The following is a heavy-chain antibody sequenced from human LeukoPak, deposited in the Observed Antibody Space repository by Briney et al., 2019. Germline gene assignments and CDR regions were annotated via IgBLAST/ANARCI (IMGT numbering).Heavy chain of an antibody. J-gene: IGHJ4*02. CDR3: ARGETVAGTDRTKDY. CDR2: INPNSGGT. Sequence: ASVKVSCKASGYTFTGYFRHWVRQAPGQGLEWMGWINPNSGGTNYAQKFQGRVTMTRDTSISTAYMELNSLRSDDTAVYYCARGETVAGTDRTKDYWGQGTLVTVSS. V-gene: IGHV1-2*02. CDR1: GYTFTGYF. D-gene: IGHD6-19*01.